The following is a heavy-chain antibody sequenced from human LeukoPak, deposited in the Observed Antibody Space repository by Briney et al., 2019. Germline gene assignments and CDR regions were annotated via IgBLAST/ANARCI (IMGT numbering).Heavy chain of an antibody. D-gene: IGHD1-26*01. J-gene: IGHJ4*02. CDR1: GGSIGFYF. CDR3: ARDQEYSGSYYRYFDF. V-gene: IGHV4-4*07. Sequence: SETLSLTCTVSGGSIGFYFWSWIRQSAGKGLEWIGRINGNGVTNNNPSLKSRLTMSVDTSKNQFSLNLRSVTAADTSVYYCARDQEYSGSYYRYFDFWGQGALVTVSS. CDR2: INGNGVT.